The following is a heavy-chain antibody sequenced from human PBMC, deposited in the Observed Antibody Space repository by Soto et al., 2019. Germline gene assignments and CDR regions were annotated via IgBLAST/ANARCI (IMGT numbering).Heavy chain of an antibody. Sequence: GGSLRLSCTASGFTFNIYNTNWVRQAPGKGLEWVSYVSGSGSAKIYADSVEGRFTISRDNDKNSLYLQMNSLRDEDTAVYYCARSNILRFLLLLMEPPQLCAMDFCGQGTNVT. CDR2: VSGSGSAK. CDR1: GFTFNIYN. J-gene: IGHJ6*02. V-gene: IGHV3-48*02. D-gene: IGHD3-3*01. CDR3: ARSNILRFLLLLMEPPQLCAMDF.